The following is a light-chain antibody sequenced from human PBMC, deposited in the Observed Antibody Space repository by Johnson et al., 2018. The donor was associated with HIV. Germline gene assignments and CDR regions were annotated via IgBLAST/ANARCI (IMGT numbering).Light chain of an antibody. J-gene: IGLJ1*01. CDR1: SSNIGNNY. CDR2: ENN. CDR3: GTWDSSLSTSV. V-gene: IGLV1-51*02. Sequence: QSVLTQPPSVSAAPGQKVTISCSGSSSNIGNNYVSWYRHFPGTAPKLLIYENNKRPSGIPDRFSGSKSGTSATLGITGLQTGDEADYYCGTWDSSLSTSVFGTGTKVTV.